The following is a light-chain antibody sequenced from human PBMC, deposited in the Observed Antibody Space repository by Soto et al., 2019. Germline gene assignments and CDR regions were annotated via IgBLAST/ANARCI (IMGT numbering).Light chain of an antibody. CDR3: MQATQLRT. CDR2: KVS. CDR1: QSLVASDGNMY. Sequence: EIVMTQTPLFLPVTLGQPASISCKSSQSLVASDGNMYLNWLHQRPGQPPRLLIYKVSKRCSGVPDRFSGSGAETDFTLHISRVEAEDVGIYFCMQATQLRTFGQGTRLEI. V-gene: IGKV2-24*01. J-gene: IGKJ5*01.